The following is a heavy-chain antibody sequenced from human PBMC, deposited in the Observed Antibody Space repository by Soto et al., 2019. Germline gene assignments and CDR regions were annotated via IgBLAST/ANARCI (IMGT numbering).Heavy chain of an antibody. Sequence: QVQLVQSGAEVKKPGASVKVSCKASGYTFTGYYMHWMRQAPGQGLEWMGWINPNSGETDYAQNFQGWVTMTRDMSISTAYMELSRQKSNDTAVYYCARGGGINYYYYIDVGGKGTTVTVSS. CDR2: INPNSGET. D-gene: IGHD1-20*01. CDR1: GYTFTGYY. J-gene: IGHJ6*03. V-gene: IGHV1-2*04. CDR3: ARGGGINYYYYIDV.